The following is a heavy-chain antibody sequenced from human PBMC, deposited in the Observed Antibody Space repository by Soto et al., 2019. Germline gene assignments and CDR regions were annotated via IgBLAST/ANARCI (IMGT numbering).Heavy chain of an antibody. D-gene: IGHD3-22*01. CDR1: GFTVSSNY. V-gene: IGHV3-53*01. CDR3: ARGPSRYYDSSGYGNYYGMDV. CDR2: IYSGGST. Sequence: GGSLRLSCAASGFTVSSNYMSWFRQAPVNGLEWVSVIYSGGSTYYADSVKGRFTISRDNSKNTLYLQMNSLRAEDTAVYYCARGPSRYYDSSGYGNYYGMDVWGQGTTVTVSS. J-gene: IGHJ6*02.